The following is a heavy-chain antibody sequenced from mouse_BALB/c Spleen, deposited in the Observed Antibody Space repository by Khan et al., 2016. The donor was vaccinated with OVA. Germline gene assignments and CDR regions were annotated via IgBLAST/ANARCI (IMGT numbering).Heavy chain of an antibody. CDR1: GYSFTSYY. D-gene: IGHD2-2*01. Sequence: VQLQQSGPELMKPGASVKISCKASGYSFTSYYIHWVIQSHGKSLEWIGYIDPFSGDTTYNQKLKGRATLTVDKSSSTAYIHLSNLTSEDSSDEYCTRHGYVAWFTYWDQGTLVTVSA. J-gene: IGHJ3*01. CDR3: TRHGYVAWFTY. CDR2: IDPFSGDT. V-gene: IGHV1S135*01.